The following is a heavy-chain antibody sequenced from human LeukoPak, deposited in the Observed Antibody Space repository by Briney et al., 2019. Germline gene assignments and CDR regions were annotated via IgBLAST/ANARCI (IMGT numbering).Heavy chain of an antibody. CDR3: ARGGSSGYYTY. Sequence: GGSLRLSCAASGFTFSSYWMYWVRQAPGKGLVWVSHINSDGSNTNSADCVRGRFTISRDNAKNTLYLQRDSLRAEDTAVYYCARGGSSGYYTYWGQGTLVTVSS. CDR1: GFTFSSYW. D-gene: IGHD3-22*01. V-gene: IGHV3-74*01. CDR2: INSDGSNT. J-gene: IGHJ4*02.